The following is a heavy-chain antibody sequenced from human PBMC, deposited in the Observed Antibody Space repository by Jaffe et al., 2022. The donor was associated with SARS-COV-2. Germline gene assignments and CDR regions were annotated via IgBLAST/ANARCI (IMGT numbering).Heavy chain of an antibody. J-gene: IGHJ6*02. CDR3: ARVAGYTYANYGMDV. Sequence: QVQLVESGGGVVQPGRSLRLSCAASGFTFSSYAMHWVRQAPGKGLEWVAVISYDGSNKYYADSVKGRFTISRDNSKNTLYLQMNSLRAEDTAVYYCARVAGYTYANYGMDVWGQGTTVTVSS. CDR2: ISYDGSNK. CDR1: GFTFSSYA. D-gene: IGHD5-12*01. V-gene: IGHV3-30-3*01.